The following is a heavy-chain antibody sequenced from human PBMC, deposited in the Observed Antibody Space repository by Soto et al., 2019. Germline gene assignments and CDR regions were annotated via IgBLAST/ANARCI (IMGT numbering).Heavy chain of an antibody. CDR2: ISWNSATR. CDR1: GFTFDIYA. CDR3: AKELGGYSYGYELDH. Sequence: EVQLVDSGGGLVQPGRSLRLSCAASGFTFDIYAMHWVRQAPGKGLEWVSSISWNSATRGYADSVKGRFTISRDNAKNSLYLQMDSPRTEDTAFYYCAKELGGYSYGYELDHWGQGTLVAVSS. V-gene: IGHV3-9*01. J-gene: IGHJ4*02. D-gene: IGHD5-18*01.